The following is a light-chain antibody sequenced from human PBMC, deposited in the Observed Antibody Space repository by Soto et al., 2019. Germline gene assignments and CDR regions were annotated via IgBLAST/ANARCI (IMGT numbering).Light chain of an antibody. CDR3: QQYHSYPWT. J-gene: IGKJ1*01. V-gene: IGKV1-5*03. CDR1: QSISSW. Sequence: DIQMTQSPSILSASVGDRVTITCRASQSISSWLAWFQQMPGKAPNLLIYKASNLQSGVPSRFSGSGSGTDFTLTITSLQPDDFATYYCQQYHSYPWTFGQGPRVDVK. CDR2: KAS.